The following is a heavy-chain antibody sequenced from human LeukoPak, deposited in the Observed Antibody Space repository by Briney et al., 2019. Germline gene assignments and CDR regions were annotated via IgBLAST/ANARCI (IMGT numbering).Heavy chain of an antibody. CDR1: GYTFTSYG. Sequence: ASVKVSCKASGYTFTSYGISWVRQAPGQGLEWVGWISAYNGNTNYAQKLQGRVTMTTDTSTSTAYMELRSLRSDDTAVYYCARDRRLGYSSGWYGDNYYYYGMDVWGQGTTVTVSS. CDR2: ISAYNGNT. CDR3: ARDRRLGYSSGWYGDNYYYYGMDV. V-gene: IGHV1-18*01. J-gene: IGHJ6*02. D-gene: IGHD6-19*01.